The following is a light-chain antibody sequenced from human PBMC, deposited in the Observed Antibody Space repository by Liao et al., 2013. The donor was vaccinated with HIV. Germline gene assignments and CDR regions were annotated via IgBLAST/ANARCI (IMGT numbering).Light chain of an antibody. J-gene: IGLJ3*02. CDR2: LNN. V-gene: IGLV3-1*01. CDR1: KLGDKY. Sequence: SYELTQPPSVSVSPGQTASITCSGDKLGDKYACWYQQKPGQSPVLVIYLNNDRPSGIPERFSASNSGSAATLTISRVEAGDEADYYCQVWDSSSDHRVFGGGTKVTVL. CDR3: QVWDSSSDHRV.